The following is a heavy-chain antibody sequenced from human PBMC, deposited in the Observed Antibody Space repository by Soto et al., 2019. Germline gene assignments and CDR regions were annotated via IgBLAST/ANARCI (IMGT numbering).Heavy chain of an antibody. CDR3: ARDGDSCCHFDF. J-gene: IGHJ4*02. CDR1: GGSISSGGYY. D-gene: IGHD2-2*01. V-gene: IGHV4-31*03. CDR2: IYYGGST. Sequence: QVQLQESGPGLVKPSQTLSLTCTVSGGSISSGGYYWSWIRQHPGEGLEWIGYIYYGGSTYYNPSLKSRVTISVDTSKNQFSLKLSSVTAADTAVYYCARDGDSCCHFDFWGPGTLVTVSS.